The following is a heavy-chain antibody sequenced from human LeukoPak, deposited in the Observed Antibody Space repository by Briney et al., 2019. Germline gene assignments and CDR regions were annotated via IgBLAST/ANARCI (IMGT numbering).Heavy chain of an antibody. V-gene: IGHV1-69*13. CDR1: GGTFISYA. CDR2: IIPIFGTA. D-gene: IGHD2-2*01. CDR3: ARDGRIVVVPAANLVYYYGMDV. J-gene: IGHJ6*02. Sequence: ASVKVSCKASGGTFISYAISWVRQAPGQGLEWMGGIIPIFGTANYAQKFQGRVTITADESTSTAYMELSSLRSEDTAVYYCARDGRIVVVPAANLVYYYGMDVWGQGTTVTVSS.